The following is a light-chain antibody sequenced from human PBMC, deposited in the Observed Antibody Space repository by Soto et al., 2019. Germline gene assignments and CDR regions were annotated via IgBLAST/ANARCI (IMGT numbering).Light chain of an antibody. V-gene: IGKV3-20*01. CDR1: QSVASSY. Sequence: EVVLTQSPGTLSLSPGERVTLSCRASQSVASSYLAWYQQKPGRAPRLLFYSASSRATGIPDRFSGSGSGTDFPLTISRLEPEDFAVYYCHHFGSLPETFCQGTNVE. CDR2: SAS. J-gene: IGKJ1*01. CDR3: HHFGSLPET.